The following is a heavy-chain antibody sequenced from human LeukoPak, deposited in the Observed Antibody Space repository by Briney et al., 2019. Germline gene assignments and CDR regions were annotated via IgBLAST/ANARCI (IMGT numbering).Heavy chain of an antibody. V-gene: IGHV4-34*01. CDR1: GGSFSGYY. CDR2: INHSGST. CDR3: ARERDGIVGASCLFDY. Sequence: SETLSFTCAVYGGSFSGYYWSWIRQPPGKGLEWIGEINHSGSTNYNPSLKSRVTISVDTSKNQFSLKLSSVTAADTAVYYCARERDGIVGASCLFDYWGQGTLVTVSS. D-gene: IGHD1-26*01. J-gene: IGHJ4*02.